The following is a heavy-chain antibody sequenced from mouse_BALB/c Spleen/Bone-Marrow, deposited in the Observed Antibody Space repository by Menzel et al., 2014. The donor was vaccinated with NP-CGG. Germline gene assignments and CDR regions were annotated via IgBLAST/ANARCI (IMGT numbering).Heavy chain of an antibody. D-gene: IGHD2-10*02. CDR1: GYPFSSYW. J-gene: IGHJ2*01. CDR3: ARKYGDY. V-gene: IGHV1-80*01. CDR2: IYPGDGET. Sequence: QVQLQQSGAELVRPGSSVKISCKASGYPFSSYWINWVKQRPGQGLEWIGQIYPGDGETNYNGKFKGNATLTAGKSSSTAYMQLISLTSEDSAVYFCARKYGDYWGQGTTLTVSS.